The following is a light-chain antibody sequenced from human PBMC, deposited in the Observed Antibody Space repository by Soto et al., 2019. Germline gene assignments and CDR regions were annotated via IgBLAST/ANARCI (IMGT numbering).Light chain of an antibody. J-gene: IGKJ5*01. CDR3: QQRASWPTSIT. CDR2: DAS. V-gene: IGKV3-11*01. CDR1: QSVGSH. Sequence: ETVLKQSPATLSLSPGERATLSCRASQSVGSHLAWYQQKPGQAPRLLIHDASSRATGIPHRFSGSGYGTDFTLNINRLEPEDFAVYYCQQRASWPTSITFGQGARLDMK.